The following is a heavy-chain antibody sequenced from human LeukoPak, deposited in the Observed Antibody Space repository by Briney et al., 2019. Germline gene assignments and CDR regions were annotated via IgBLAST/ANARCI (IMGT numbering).Heavy chain of an antibody. D-gene: IGHD3-22*01. CDR3: ARGLGDHDSSGYHHDY. V-gene: IGHV4-34*01. Sequence: SETLSLTCAVYGGSFSGYHWSWIRQPPGKGLEWIGEINHSGSTNYNPSLKSRVTISVDTSKNQFSLKLSSVTAADTAVYYCARGLGDHDSSGYHHDYWGQGTLVTVSS. CDR2: INHSGST. J-gene: IGHJ4*02. CDR1: GGSFSGYH.